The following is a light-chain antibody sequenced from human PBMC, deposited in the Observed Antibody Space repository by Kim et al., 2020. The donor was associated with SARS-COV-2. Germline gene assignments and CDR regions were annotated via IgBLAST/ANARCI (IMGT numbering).Light chain of an antibody. J-gene: IGLJ2*01. Sequence: VPPGQTATIICSGDKLGDNNACWSQHKPGQSPVVVIYQDTKRSSGIPERFSGSNSGNTATLNIRGTQALDEADYYCQAWDSSTVVFGGGTKLTVL. CDR1: KLGDNN. V-gene: IGLV3-1*01. CDR3: QAWDSSTVV. CDR2: QDT.